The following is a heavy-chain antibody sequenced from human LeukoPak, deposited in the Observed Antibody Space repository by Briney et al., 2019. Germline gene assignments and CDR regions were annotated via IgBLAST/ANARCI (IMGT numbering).Heavy chain of an antibody. CDR3: ARVPLRTGTIFD. Sequence: SETLSLTCTVSGGSFSSYYWTWIRQPAGKGLEWIGRIYNSGTTNYSPSLESRVTMSLDTSKNQFSLKLSSVTAADTAVYYCARVPLRTGTIFDWGQGTLVTVSS. V-gene: IGHV4-4*07. CDR1: GGSFSSYY. CDR2: IYNSGTT. J-gene: IGHJ4*02. D-gene: IGHD1-7*01.